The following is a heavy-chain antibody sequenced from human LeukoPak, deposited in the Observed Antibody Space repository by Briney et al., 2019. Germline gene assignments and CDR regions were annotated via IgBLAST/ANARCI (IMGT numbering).Heavy chain of an antibody. D-gene: IGHD2-2*01. CDR1: GFTFSSYS. V-gene: IGHV3-48*01. J-gene: IGHJ6*03. CDR3: ARNTVYCSSTSCPSYYYYMDV. CDR2: ISSSSSTI. Sequence: GGSLRLSCAASGFTFSSYSMNWVRQAPGKGLEWVSYISSSSSTIYYADSVKGRFTISRDNAKNSLYLQMNSLRAEDTAVYYCARNTVYCSSTSCPSYYYYMDVWGKGTTVTVSS.